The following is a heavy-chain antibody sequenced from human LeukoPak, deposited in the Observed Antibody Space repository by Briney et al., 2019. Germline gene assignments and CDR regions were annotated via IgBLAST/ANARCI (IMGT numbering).Heavy chain of an antibody. V-gene: IGHV4-34*01. CDR2: INHSGST. D-gene: IGHD6-19*01. CDR3: ARGPTSQQWLSYHYYYYMGV. J-gene: IGHJ6*03. Sequence: PSETLSLTCAVYGGSFSGYYWSWIRQPPGKGLEWIGEINHSGSTNYNPSLKSRVTISVDTSTNQFSLKLSSVTAADTAVYYCARGPTSQQWLSYHYYYYMGVWGKGTTVTVSS. CDR1: GGSFSGYY.